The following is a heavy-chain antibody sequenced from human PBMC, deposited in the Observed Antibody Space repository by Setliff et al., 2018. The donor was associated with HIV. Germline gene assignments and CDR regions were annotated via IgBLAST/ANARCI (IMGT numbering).Heavy chain of an antibody. CDR3: AKDGAVATWGDYYYYMDV. D-gene: IGHD5-12*01. CDR1: GFTFSSYA. CDR2: VSGGGGST. Sequence: VGSLRLSCAASGFTFSSYAMSWVRQTPGKGLEWVSAVSGGGGSTYYADSVKGRFTISRDNSKNTLYLQMNSLRAEDTAVYYCAKDGAVATWGDYYYYMDVWGKGTTVTVSS. V-gene: IGHV3-23*01. J-gene: IGHJ6*03.